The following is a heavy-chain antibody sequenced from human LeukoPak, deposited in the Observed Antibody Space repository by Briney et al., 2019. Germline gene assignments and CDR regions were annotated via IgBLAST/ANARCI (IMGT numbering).Heavy chain of an antibody. CDR2: IIPIFGTA. J-gene: IGHJ4*02. CDR3: ARAPYSGCSGGSCYKYYFDY. D-gene: IGHD2-15*01. V-gene: IGHV1-69*06. CDR1: GGTFSSYA. Sequence: ASVKVSCKASGGTFSSYAISWVRQAPGQGLEWMGGIIPIFGTANYAQKFQGRVTIAADKSTSTAYMELSSLRSEDTAVYYCARAPYSGCSGGSCYKYYFDYWGQGTLVTVSS.